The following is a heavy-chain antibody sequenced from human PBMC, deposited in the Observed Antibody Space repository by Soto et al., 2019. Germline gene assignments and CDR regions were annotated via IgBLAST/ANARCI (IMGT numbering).Heavy chain of an antibody. J-gene: IGHJ6*03. Sequence: GGSLRLSCAASGFTFSSYAMSWVRQAPGKGLEWVSAISGSGGSTYYADSVKGRFTISRDNSKNTLYLQMNSLRAEDTAVYYCAKGGGGYYPYYYYYMDVWGKGTTVTVSS. CDR2: ISGSGGST. D-gene: IGHD3-3*01. V-gene: IGHV3-23*01. CDR3: AKGGGGYYPYYYYYMDV. CDR1: GFTFSSYA.